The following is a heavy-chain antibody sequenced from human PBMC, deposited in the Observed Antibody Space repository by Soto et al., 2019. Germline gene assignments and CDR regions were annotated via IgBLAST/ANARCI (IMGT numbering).Heavy chain of an antibody. CDR1: GFTFNIYG. J-gene: IGHJ6*02. V-gene: IGHV3-48*02. CDR3: ARELYDYYGMDV. Sequence: GSLRLSCVASGFTFNIYGMNWVRQAPGKGLEWVSYISSRSSTIYYANSVKGRFTISRDNAKNSLHLQMNSLRDDDTAVYYCARELYDYYGMDVWGQGTTVTVSS. CDR2: ISSRSSTI.